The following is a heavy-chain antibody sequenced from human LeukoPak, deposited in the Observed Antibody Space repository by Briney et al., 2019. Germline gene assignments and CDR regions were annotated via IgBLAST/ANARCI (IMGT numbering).Heavy chain of an antibody. V-gene: IGHV3-21*01. CDR2: ISGSSSYI. CDR1: GFTFSTYS. CDR3: ARGQGYDWFDP. D-gene: IGHD2-2*01. Sequence: PGGSLRLSCAASGFTFSTYSMIWVRQAPGKGLEWVSSISGSSSYIYYADSVRGRFTISRDNAKNSLYLQMNSLRAEDTAVYYCARGQGYDWFDPWGQGTLVTVSS. J-gene: IGHJ5*02.